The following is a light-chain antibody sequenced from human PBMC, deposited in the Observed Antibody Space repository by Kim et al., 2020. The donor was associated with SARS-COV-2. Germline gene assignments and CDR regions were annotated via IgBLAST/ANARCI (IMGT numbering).Light chain of an antibody. CDR1: QSISSY. Sequence: DIQMTQSPSSLSASVGDRVTITCRASQSISSYLNWYQQKPGTAPKLLIYAASSLQSGVPSRFSGSGSGTDLTLTISSLEPEDFATYYCQLGYSTPWTFGRGTQVDIK. CDR2: AAS. CDR3: QLGYSTPWT. J-gene: IGKJ1*01. V-gene: IGKV1-39*01.